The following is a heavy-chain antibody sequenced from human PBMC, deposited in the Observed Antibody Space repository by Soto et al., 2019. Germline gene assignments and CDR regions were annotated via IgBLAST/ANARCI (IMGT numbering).Heavy chain of an antibody. Sequence: QLQLQESGPGLVKPSETLSLTCTVSGGSISSSSYYWGWLRQPPGKGLEWIGSIYYSGSTYYNPSLKSRVTISVDTSKNQFSLKLSSVTAADTAVYYCAGPSGYYYGMDVWGQGTTVTVSS. CDR2: IYYSGST. V-gene: IGHV4-39*01. CDR3: AGPSGYYYGMDV. D-gene: IGHD6-6*01. CDR1: GGSISSSSYY. J-gene: IGHJ6*02.